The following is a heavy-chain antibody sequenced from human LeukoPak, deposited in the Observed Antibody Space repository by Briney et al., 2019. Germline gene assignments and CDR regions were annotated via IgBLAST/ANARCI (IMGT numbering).Heavy chain of an antibody. Sequence: GGSLRLSCAASGFTFSSYWMHWVRQAPGKGLVWVSRINSDGSSTSYADSVKGRFTIPRDNAKNTLYLQMNSLRAEDTAVYYCARPAVPAAIDWFDPWGQGTLVTVSS. CDR2: INSDGSST. D-gene: IGHD2-2*01. CDR3: ARPAVPAAIDWFDP. J-gene: IGHJ5*02. V-gene: IGHV3-74*01. CDR1: GFTFSSYW.